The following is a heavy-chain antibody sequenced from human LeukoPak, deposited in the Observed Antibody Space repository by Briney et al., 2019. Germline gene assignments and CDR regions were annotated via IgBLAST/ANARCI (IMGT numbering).Heavy chain of an antibody. V-gene: IGHV4-4*09. D-gene: IGHD1-26*01. CDR2: IYTSGST. J-gene: IGHJ4*02. CDR3: ARRSGSYYSD. CDR1: GGSISSYY. Sequence: SETLSLTCTVSGGSISSYYWSWIRQPPGKGLEWIGYIYTSGSTSYNPSLKSRVTISVDTSKNQFSLKLSSVTAADTAVYYCARRSGSYYSDWGQGTLVTVSS.